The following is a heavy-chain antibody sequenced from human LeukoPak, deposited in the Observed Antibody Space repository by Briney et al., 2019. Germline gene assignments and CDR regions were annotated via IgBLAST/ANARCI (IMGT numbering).Heavy chain of an antibody. CDR3: ARDLAYSRLDY. D-gene: IGHD5-18*01. Sequence: GGSLRLSCAVSGLTFSSSWMDWVRQAPGKGLEWVASINPDGNKKYSADSVKGRFTISRDNAENSLYLQMNSLRVEDTAFYYCARDLAYSRLDYWGQGTLVTVSS. CDR2: INPDGNKK. V-gene: IGHV3-7*01. CDR1: GLTFSSSW. J-gene: IGHJ4*02.